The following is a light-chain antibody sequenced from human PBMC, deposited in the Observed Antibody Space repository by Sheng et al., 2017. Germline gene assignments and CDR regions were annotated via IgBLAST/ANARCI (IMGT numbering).Light chain of an antibody. Sequence: EIVMTQSPATLSVSPGERATLSCRASQSVSFNLAWYQQRPGQVPRLLIYGASTRVTGIPARFSGSGSGTDFTLTISRLEPEDFAVYYCQQYGSSRWAFGQGTKVEIK. CDR1: QSVSFN. CDR2: GAS. V-gene: IGKV3-15*01. CDR3: QQYGSSRWA. J-gene: IGKJ1*01.